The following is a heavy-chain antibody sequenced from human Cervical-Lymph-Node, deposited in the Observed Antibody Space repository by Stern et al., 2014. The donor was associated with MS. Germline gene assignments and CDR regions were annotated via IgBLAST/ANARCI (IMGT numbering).Heavy chain of an antibody. CDR2: IHPGDSYT. V-gene: IGHV5-51*03. Sequence: VQLVQSGVEVKKSGEPLKISCKGSGYSFTTYWIAWVRQMPGKGLEWVGIIHPGDSYTRYSPTFQGQVTISADKSTSIAYLQWGALKASDTAFYYCARLPYSGDNRAPFFDQWGQGTLVTVSS. D-gene: IGHD3-10*01. CDR1: GYSFTTYW. CDR3: ARLPYSGDNRAPFFDQ. J-gene: IGHJ5*02.